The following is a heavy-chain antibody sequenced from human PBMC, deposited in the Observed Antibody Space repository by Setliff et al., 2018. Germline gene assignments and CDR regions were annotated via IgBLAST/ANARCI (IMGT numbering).Heavy chain of an antibody. CDR2: INPDNGNR. D-gene: IGHD3-3*01. CDR3: TRDFLGATASFDI. V-gene: IGHV1-3*01. Sequence: ASVTVSCKVSGFTLTSYPIHWVRQAPGQRLEWMGWINPDNGNRKYSQRFQGRVTITRDTSASTVFLELSTLRSEDTAVYYCTRDFLGATASFDIWGQGTMVTVSS. CDR1: GFTLTSYP. J-gene: IGHJ3*02.